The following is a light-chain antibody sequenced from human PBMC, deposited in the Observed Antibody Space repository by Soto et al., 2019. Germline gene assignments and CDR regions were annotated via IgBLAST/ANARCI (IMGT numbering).Light chain of an antibody. Sequence: QSALTQPASMSGSPGQSVTISCAGTSNDIGGYNYVSWYQHHPGTAPKLMIYEVIKRPSGISDRFSGSKSGNTASLTISGLQAEDEADYYCSAYTHSNTVIFGGGTKLTVL. J-gene: IGLJ2*01. V-gene: IGLV2-14*01. CDR3: SAYTHSNTVI. CDR1: SNDIGGYNY. CDR2: EVI.